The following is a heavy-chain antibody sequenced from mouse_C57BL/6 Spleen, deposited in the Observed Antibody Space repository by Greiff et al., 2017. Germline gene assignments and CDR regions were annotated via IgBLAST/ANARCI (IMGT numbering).Heavy chain of an antibody. D-gene: IGHD1-1*01. CDR1: GYTFTSYG. V-gene: IGHV1-81*01. Sequence: QVQLQQSGAELARPGASVKLSCKASGYTFTSYGISWVKQRTGQGLEWIGEIYPRSGNTYYNEKFKGKATLTADKSSSTAYMELRSLTSEDSAVFFCARHGSGYWYFDVWGTGTTVTVSS. J-gene: IGHJ1*03. CDR2: IYPRSGNT. CDR3: ARHGSGYWYFDV.